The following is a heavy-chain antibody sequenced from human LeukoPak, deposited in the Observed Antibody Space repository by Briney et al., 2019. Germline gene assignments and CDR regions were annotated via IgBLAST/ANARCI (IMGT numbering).Heavy chain of an antibody. CDR2: ISAHNGHT. CDR1: GYTFTSYG. Sequence: ASVKVSCKASGYTFTSYGFSWVRQAPGQGLEWMGWISAHNGHTDYPQKFQGRVTVTTDTSTSTAYMELRTLGSDDTAIYYCARDYDYTVDYWGQGTLVTVSS. J-gene: IGHJ4*02. V-gene: IGHV1-18*01. D-gene: IGHD4-11*01. CDR3: ARDYDYTVDY.